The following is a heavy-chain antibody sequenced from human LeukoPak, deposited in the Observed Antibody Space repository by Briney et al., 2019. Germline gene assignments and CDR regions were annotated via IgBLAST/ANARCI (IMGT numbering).Heavy chain of an antibody. V-gene: IGHV3-23*01. J-gene: IGHJ4*02. CDR2: VSGCGGST. Sequence: PGGSLKVSCEASGYTFAGYAMSWVRQAPGQGLEWVSTVSGCGGSTYYADTVKGSFTISRDNSKNILYLQMNSLRADDTAVYYCAKGQGVVGATTRGYFDYWGQGTLVSVSS. CDR3: AKGQGVVGATTRGYFDY. D-gene: IGHD1-26*01. CDR1: GYTFAGYA.